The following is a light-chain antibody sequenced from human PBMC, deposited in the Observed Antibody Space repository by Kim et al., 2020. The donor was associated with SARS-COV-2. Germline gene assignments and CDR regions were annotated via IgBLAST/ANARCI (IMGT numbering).Light chain of an antibody. V-gene: IGKV1-39*01. Sequence: DIQMTQSPSSLSASVGDRVTITCRASQSISSYLNWYQQKPGKATKLLIYAASSLQSGVPSRFSGSGSGTDFTLTISSLQPEDFATYYCQQSYNTLTWTFGQGTKVDIK. CDR1: QSISSY. J-gene: IGKJ1*01. CDR2: AAS. CDR3: QQSYNTLTWT.